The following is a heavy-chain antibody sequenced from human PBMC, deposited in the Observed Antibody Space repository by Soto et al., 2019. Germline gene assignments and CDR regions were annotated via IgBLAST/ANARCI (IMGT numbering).Heavy chain of an antibody. J-gene: IGHJ6*02. CDR2: IYYYGST. Sequence: SETLSLTCTVSGGSISSYYWSWIRQPPGKGLEWIGYIYYYGSTNYNPSLKSRVTISVDTSKNQFSLKLSSVTAADTAVYYCASSNIAAAGFYYYGMDVWGRGTTVTVSS. CDR3: ASSNIAAAGFYYYGMDV. V-gene: IGHV4-59*01. CDR1: GGSISSYY. D-gene: IGHD6-13*01.